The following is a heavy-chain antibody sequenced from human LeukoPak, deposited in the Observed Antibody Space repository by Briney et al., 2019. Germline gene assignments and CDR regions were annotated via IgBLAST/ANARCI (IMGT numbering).Heavy chain of an antibody. Sequence: GGSLRLSCAASVFTFSSYDMHWVRQATGKGLEWVSAIDTAGDTYYPGSVKGRFTISRENARNSLYLQMSSLRAGDTAVYYCARGFYSSGWNIDYWGQGTLVTVSS. D-gene: IGHD6-19*01. CDR1: VFTFSSYD. CDR3: ARGFYSSGWNIDY. CDR2: IDTAGDT. V-gene: IGHV3-13*01. J-gene: IGHJ4*02.